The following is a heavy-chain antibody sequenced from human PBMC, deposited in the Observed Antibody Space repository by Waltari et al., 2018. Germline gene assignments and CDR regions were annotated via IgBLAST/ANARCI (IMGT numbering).Heavy chain of an antibody. D-gene: IGHD3-22*01. CDR2: LRNTGGT. Sequence: HVQLQESGPGLVKPSEPLSPPCTAPVHFSGDAICTWTRQAPGKVREWIAYLRNTGGTKCTPSLESRVTVSAVTSKKQFSLRLTSVTAADTAVYYCARLPTKYFDSLGWGFFDQWGQGILVTVSS. CDR3: ARLPTKYFDSLGWGFFDQ. V-gene: IGHV4-59*08. J-gene: IGHJ4*02. CDR1: VHFSGDAI.